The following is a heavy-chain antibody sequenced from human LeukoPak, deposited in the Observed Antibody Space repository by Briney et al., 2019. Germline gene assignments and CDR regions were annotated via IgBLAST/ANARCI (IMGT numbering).Heavy chain of an antibody. CDR2: IRGSGVST. CDR1: GFTFSSYA. CDR3: AKDYRYCASTSCYGDDAFDI. D-gene: IGHD2-2*01. Sequence: GGSLRLSCAASGFTFSSYAMTWVRQAPGKGLEWVSAIRGSGVSTYYADSVKGRFTISRDNSKNTLYLQMSSLRAEDTAVYYCAKDYRYCASTSCYGDDAFDIWGQGTMVTVSS. J-gene: IGHJ3*02. V-gene: IGHV3-23*01.